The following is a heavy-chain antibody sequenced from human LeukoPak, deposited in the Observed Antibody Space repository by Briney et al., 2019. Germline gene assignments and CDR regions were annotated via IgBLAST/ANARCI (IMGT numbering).Heavy chain of an antibody. J-gene: IGHJ6*03. D-gene: IGHD6-6*01. CDR2: INHSGST. V-gene: IGHV4-34*01. CDR1: GGSFSGYY. CDR3: ARGRAARPYYYYYYMDV. Sequence: SETLSLTCAVYGGSFSGYYWSWIRQPLGKGLEWIGEINHSGSTNYNPSLKSRVTISVDTSKNQFSLKLSSVTAADTAVYYCARGRAARPYYYYYYMDVWGKGTTVTASS.